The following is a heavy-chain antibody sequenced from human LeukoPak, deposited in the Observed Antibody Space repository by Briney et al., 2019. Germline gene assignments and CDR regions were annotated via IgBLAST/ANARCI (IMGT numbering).Heavy chain of an antibody. D-gene: IGHD6-13*01. CDR1: GGSIRSYY. CDR2: IYYSGST. V-gene: IGHV4-59*01. Sequence: SETLSLTCTVSGGSIRSYYWSWIRQPPGKGLEWLAYIYYSGSTNYNPSLKSRVTISVDTSKNPFSLKLSSVTAADTAVYYCARVYYSNSYDYWYFDLWGRGTLVTVSS. J-gene: IGHJ2*01. CDR3: ARVYYSNSYDYWYFDL.